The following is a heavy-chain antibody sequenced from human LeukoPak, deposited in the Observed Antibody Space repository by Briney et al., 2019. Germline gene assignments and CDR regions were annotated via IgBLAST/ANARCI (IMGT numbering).Heavy chain of an antibody. CDR3: ASMITRRGAFDI. CDR1: GGSISSNKYY. D-gene: IGHD3-16*01. Sequence: SETLSLTCTVSGGSISSNKYYWGWIRQPPGKGLEWIGSIYYSGSTYYNPTLKSRVTIFVDTSKNQFSLMLSSVTAADTAVYYCASMITRRGAFDIWGQGTMVTVSS. V-gene: IGHV4-39*01. J-gene: IGHJ3*02. CDR2: IYYSGST.